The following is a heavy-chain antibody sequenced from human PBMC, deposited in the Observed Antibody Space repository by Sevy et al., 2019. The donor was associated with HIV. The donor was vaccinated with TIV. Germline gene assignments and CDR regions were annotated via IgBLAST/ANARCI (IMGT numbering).Heavy chain of an antibody. J-gene: IGHJ4*02. V-gene: IGHV3-74*01. D-gene: IGHD3-10*01. Sequence: GGSLRLSCAASGFTFSSFWMHWVRQAPGKGLVWVSRSNSDATSTSYADSVKGRFTISRDNSKNTVSLQMSSLRAEDTAIYYCAKLPSTVMFREKGYWGQGTRVTVSS. CDR1: GFTFSSFW. CDR2: SNSDATST. CDR3: AKLPSTVMFREKGY.